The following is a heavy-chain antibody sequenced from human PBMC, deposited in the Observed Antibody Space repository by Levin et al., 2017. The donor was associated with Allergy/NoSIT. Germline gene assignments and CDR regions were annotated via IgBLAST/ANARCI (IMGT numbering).Heavy chain of an antibody. CDR3: ARDVRLLLVCAMTHNSFDA. Sequence: GGSLRLSCTASGFSVSSYWMSWVRQAPGKGPEWVANIKQDGSEEYYVDSVKGRFTISRDNAKNSLYLQMNSLRPEDTAVYYCARDVRLLLVCAMTHNSFDACGQGPLVTVSS. D-gene: IGHD2-8*01. CDR2: IKQDGSEE. J-gene: IGHJ5*02. CDR1: GFSVSSYW. V-gene: IGHV3-7*01.